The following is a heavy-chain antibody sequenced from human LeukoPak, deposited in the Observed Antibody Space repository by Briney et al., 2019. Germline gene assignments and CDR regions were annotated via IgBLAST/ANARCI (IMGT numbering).Heavy chain of an antibody. CDR1: GGSISSSNW. J-gene: IGHJ5*02. V-gene: IGHV4-4*02. CDR2: IYHSGGT. D-gene: IGHD2-2*01. Sequence: PSETLSLTCAVAGGSISSSNWWSWVRQPPGKGLEWIGEIYHSGGTNYNPSLKSRVTISVDKSKNQFSLKLSSVTAADTAVYYCASVVPAGGNWFDPWGQGTLVTVSS. CDR3: ASVVPAGGNWFDP.